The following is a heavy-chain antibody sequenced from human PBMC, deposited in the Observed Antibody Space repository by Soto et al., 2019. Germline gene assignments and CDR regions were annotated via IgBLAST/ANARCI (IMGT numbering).Heavy chain of an antibody. CDR1: GFTFSSYA. J-gene: IGHJ6*02. D-gene: IGHD3-22*01. V-gene: IGHV3-23*01. CDR3: AKSAYYYDSSGPGKNGMDV. CDR2: IGGSGGST. Sequence: VGSLRLSGAASGFTFSSYAMSWVRQAPGKGLEWVSAIGGSGGSTYYADSVKGRFTIFRDNSKHTLYLKMTSLRAEDTAVYYCAKSAYYYDSSGPGKNGMDVWGQGTTVTVSS.